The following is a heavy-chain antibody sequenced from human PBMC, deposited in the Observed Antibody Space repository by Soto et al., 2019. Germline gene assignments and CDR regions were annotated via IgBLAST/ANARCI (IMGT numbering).Heavy chain of an antibody. Sequence: SETLCLTYTVSGGSIRSYYGSWIRQPPGKGLEWIGSINYSGSTYYNPSLKSRITISVDTSKNQFSLKLSSVTAADTAVYFCAKTGFWSDYRVADYWGQGSLVTVSS. D-gene: IGHD3-3*01. CDR1: GGSIRSYY. V-gene: IGHV4-59*05. CDR2: INYSGST. J-gene: IGHJ4*02. CDR3: AKTGFWSDYRVADY.